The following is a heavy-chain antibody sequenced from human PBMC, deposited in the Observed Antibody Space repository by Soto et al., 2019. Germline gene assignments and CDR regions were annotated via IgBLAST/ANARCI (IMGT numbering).Heavy chain of an antibody. Sequence: GGSLRLSCAASGFTFSSYGMHWVRQAPGKGLEWVAVISYDGSNKYYADSVKGRFTISRDNSKNTLYLQMNSLRAEDTAVYYCAKGEGYGDYVGATYYYYYGMDVWGQGTTVTVSS. J-gene: IGHJ6*02. D-gene: IGHD4-17*01. CDR1: GFTFSSYG. CDR3: AKGEGYGDYVGATYYYYYGMDV. V-gene: IGHV3-30*18. CDR2: ISYDGSNK.